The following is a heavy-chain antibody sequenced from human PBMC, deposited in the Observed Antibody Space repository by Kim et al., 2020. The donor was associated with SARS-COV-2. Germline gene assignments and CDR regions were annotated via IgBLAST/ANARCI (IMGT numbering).Heavy chain of an antibody. CDR1: GFTFSSYS. J-gene: IGHJ4*01. V-gene: IGHV3-21*01. CDR3: ASDTGYSSSWTAGGGYYFVY. Sequence: GGSLRLSCAASGFTFSSYSMNWVRQAPGKGLEWVSSISSSSSYIYYADSVKGRFTISRDNAKNSLYLQMNSLRAEDTAVYYCASDTGYSSSWTAGGGYYFVYWGQEPWSPSPQ. D-gene: IGHD6-13*01. CDR2: ISSSSSYI.